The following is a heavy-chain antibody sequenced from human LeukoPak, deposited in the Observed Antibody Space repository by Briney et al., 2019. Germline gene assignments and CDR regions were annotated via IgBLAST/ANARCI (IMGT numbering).Heavy chain of an antibody. CDR2: IIPIFGTA. D-gene: IGHD2-2*01. CDR3: ARGYCSSTSCYPPDY. Sequence: SVKLSCKASGGTFSSYAISWVRLAPGQGREWMGGIIPIFGTANYAQKFQGRVTITTDESTSTACMELSSLRSEDTAVYYCARGYCSSTSCYPPDYWGQGTLLTVSS. J-gene: IGHJ4*02. V-gene: IGHV1-69*05. CDR1: GGTFSSYA.